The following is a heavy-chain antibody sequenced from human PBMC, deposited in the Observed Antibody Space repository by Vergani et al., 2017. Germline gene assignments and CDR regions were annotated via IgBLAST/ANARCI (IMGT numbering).Heavy chain of an antibody. CDR2: ISNDGGNK. D-gene: IGHD6-13*01. V-gene: IGHV3-30*18. CDR1: GFSFGSYG. Sequence: QVQLVESGGNVVQSGTSLRLSCAASGFSFGSYGMHWVRQSPGKGLEWVAVISNDGGNKYYADSVKGRFTIYKDNTVDMLSLQMNSLRAEDTAVYYCAKDTGAAGRNPNWFDPWGQGTLVTVSS. J-gene: IGHJ5*02. CDR3: AKDTGAAGRNPNWFDP.